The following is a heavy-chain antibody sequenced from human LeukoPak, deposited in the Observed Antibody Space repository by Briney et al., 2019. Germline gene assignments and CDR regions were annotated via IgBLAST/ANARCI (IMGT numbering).Heavy chain of an antibody. V-gene: IGHV3-20*04. D-gene: IGHD3-9*01. Sequence: GGSLRLSCAASGFTFDDYGMSWVRQAPGKGLEWVSGINWNGGSTGYADSVKGRFTISRDNAKNSLYLQMNSLRAEDTALYYCARETRGLRYFDWLLPLDYWGQGTLVTVSS. CDR3: ARETRGLRYFDWLLPLDY. CDR1: GFTFDDYG. CDR2: INWNGGST. J-gene: IGHJ4*02.